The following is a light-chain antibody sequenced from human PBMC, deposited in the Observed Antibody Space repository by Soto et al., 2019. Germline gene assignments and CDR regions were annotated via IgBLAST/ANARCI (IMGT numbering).Light chain of an antibody. Sequence: DIQMTQSPSSLSASVGDRVTITCRASQGISNYLAWYQQKPGKVPKLLIYAASTLQSGVPSRFSGSRSETEFTLTIDSVQADDFATYYCQQYTGYSTFGQGTKVDIK. CDR1: QGISNY. CDR2: AAS. J-gene: IGKJ1*01. CDR3: QQYTGYST. V-gene: IGKV1-27*01.